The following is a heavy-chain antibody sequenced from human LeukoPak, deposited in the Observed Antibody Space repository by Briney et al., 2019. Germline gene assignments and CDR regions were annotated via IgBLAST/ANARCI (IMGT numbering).Heavy chain of an antibody. Sequence: ASVKVSCKASGYTFTTYVIHWVRQAPGQGLEWMGWINAGSGRTKYSQKFQGIVTLIRDTSASTAYMDLSSLRSEDTAVYYCARYEGDVDGLDIWGQGTMVTVSS. CDR3: ARYEGDVDGLDI. J-gene: IGHJ3*02. CDR2: INAGSGRT. V-gene: IGHV1-3*01. CDR1: GYTFTTYV. D-gene: IGHD3-3*01.